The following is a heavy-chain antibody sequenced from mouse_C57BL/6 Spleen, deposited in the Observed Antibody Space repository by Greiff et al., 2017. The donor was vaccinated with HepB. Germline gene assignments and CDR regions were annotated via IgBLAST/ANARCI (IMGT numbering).Heavy chain of an antibody. D-gene: IGHD1-1*01. CDR1: GYTFTSYW. Sequence: VQLQQPGAELVKPGASVKLSCKASGYTFTSYWMHWVKQRPGQGLEWIGMIHPNSGSTNYNEKFKSKATLTVDKSSSTAYMQLSSLTSEDSAVYYCARRGYGSSPAWFAYWGQGTLVTVSA. J-gene: IGHJ3*01. CDR3: ARRGYGSSPAWFAY. V-gene: IGHV1-64*01. CDR2: IHPNSGST.